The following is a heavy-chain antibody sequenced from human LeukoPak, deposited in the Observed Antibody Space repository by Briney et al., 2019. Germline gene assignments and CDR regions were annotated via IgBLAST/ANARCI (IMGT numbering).Heavy chain of an antibody. Sequence: ASVKVSCKASGYTFSSDGITWVRQAPGRGLEWMGWISANNGNTNYAQKLQGRVTVTTDTSTSIAYMELRSLRSDDTAVYYCAREGTAGRYYFNYWGQGTLVTVSS. V-gene: IGHV1-18*01. CDR2: ISANNGNT. CDR1: GYTFSSDG. D-gene: IGHD3-10*01. J-gene: IGHJ4*02. CDR3: AREGTAGRYYFNY.